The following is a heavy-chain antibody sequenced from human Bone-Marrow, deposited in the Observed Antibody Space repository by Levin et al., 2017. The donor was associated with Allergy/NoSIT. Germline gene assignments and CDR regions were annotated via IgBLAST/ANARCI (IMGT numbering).Heavy chain of an antibody. CDR3: AKSISTSLISYGFES. Sequence: GESLKISCVGSGFTFNNYAMHWVRQPPGKGLEWVAVISHDGSNKYYGDSVKGRFTISRDNSRNTLYLQMNSLRAEDTALYYCAKSISTSLISYGFESWGQGTRGTVSS. J-gene: IGHJ4*02. V-gene: IGHV3-30*18. D-gene: IGHD3-16*01. CDR2: ISHDGSNK. CDR1: GFTFNNYA.